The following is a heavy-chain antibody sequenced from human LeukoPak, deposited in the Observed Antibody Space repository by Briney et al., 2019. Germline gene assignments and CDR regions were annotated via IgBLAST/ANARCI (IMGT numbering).Heavy chain of an antibody. Sequence: SSETLSLTCAVSGYSISSGYYWGWIRQPPGKGLEWIGSIYHSGSTYYNPSLKSRVTISVDTSKNQFSLKLSSVTAADTAVYYCARLRGSYQHFDHWGQGTLVTVSS. V-gene: IGHV4-38-2*01. CDR2: IYHSGST. CDR3: ARLRGSYQHFDH. D-gene: IGHD1-26*01. CDR1: GYSISSGYY. J-gene: IGHJ4*02.